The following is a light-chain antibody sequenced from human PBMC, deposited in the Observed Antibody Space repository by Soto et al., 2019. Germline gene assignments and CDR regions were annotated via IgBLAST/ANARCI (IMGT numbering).Light chain of an antibody. CDR1: QTLNSN. CDR2: GAS. J-gene: IGKJ5*01. V-gene: IGKV3D-15*01. Sequence: EIVMTQSPATLSVSPGERANISCRASQTLNSNLAWYKQKPSQAPRLLIYGASNKATGIPARFSGNGSGTVFTLTISSLQSEDFAVYYCQQYNNWPITFGQGTRLEIK. CDR3: QQYNNWPIT.